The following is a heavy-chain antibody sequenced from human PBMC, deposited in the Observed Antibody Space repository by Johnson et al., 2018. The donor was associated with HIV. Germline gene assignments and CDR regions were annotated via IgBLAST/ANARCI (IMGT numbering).Heavy chain of an antibody. CDR1: GVTFSDYY. V-gene: IGHV3-7*03. Sequence: VQLVESGGGLVKPGGSLRLSCAASGVTFSDYYMSWIRQAPGKGLEWVANIKQDGSEKYYVDSVKGRFTISRDNGKNSLYLEMNSLRAEDTALYYCARATYYYDLSGYLTRPRSFDVWGQGTMVTVSS. D-gene: IGHD3-22*01. CDR2: IKQDGSEK. CDR3: ARATYYYDLSGYLTRPRSFDV. J-gene: IGHJ3*01.